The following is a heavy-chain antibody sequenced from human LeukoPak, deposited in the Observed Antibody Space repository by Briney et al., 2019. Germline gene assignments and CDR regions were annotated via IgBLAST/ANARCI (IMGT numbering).Heavy chain of an antibody. J-gene: IGHJ4*02. CDR3: ARDPLTIAAVDY. D-gene: IGHD6-13*01. Sequence: GGSLRLSCAASGFTFSSYELNWVRQAPGKGLEWVSYISDTGSTIYYADSVKGRFTISRDNAKNSLYLQMNSLRAEDTAVYYCARDPLTIAAVDYWGQGTLVTVSS. CDR1: GFTFSSYE. V-gene: IGHV3-48*03. CDR2: ISDTGSTI.